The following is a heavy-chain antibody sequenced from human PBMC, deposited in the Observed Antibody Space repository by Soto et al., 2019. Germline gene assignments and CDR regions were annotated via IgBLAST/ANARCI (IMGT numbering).Heavy chain of an antibody. Sequence: QITLKESGPTLVRPAQTLTLTCGFSGFSLSSYGMGVAWIRQPPGKALEWLALIYWDDDKRYSPSLKDRLAISKDTSSNQVVLTITNMDPEDTATYFCAHAGDYDLLTFDHLGPGTLVTVSS. CDR2: IYWDDDK. CDR3: AHAGDYDLLTFDH. D-gene: IGHD4-17*01. J-gene: IGHJ4*02. V-gene: IGHV2-5*02. CDR1: GFSLSSYGMG.